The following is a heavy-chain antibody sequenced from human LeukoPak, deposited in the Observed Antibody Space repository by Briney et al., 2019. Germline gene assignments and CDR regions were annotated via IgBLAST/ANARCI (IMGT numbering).Heavy chain of an antibody. D-gene: IGHD3-10*01. CDR3: ARGKERYYYGSGSSNWFDP. CDR1: GGSISSGGYY. Sequence: SSETLSLTCTVSGGSISSGGYYWSWIRQHPGKGLEWIGYIYYSGSTYYNPSLKSRVTISVDTSKNQFSLKLSSVTAADTAVYYCARGKERYYYGSGSSNWFDPWGQGTLVTVSS. CDR2: IYYSGST. V-gene: IGHV4-31*03. J-gene: IGHJ5*02.